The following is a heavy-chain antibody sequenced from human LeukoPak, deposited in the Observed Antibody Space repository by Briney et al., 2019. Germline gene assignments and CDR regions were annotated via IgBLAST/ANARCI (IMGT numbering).Heavy chain of an antibody. CDR3: ASSTAIGY. V-gene: IGHV3-23*01. Sequence: GGSLRLSCAASGFTFSNYAMSWGRQAPGKGLEWVSGLSGSGGSTYYADSVKGRFTISRDNAKNSLYLQMNSLRTEDTAVYYCASSTAIGYWGQGTLVTVSS. CDR1: GFTFSNYA. J-gene: IGHJ4*02. CDR2: LSGSGGST.